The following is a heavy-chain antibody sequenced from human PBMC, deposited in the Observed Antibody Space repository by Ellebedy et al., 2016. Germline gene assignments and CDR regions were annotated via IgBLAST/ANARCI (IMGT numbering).Heavy chain of an antibody. D-gene: IGHD3-10*01. CDR1: GFIFGNYW. V-gene: IGHV3-7*01. Sequence: GGSLRLXXEASGFIFGNYWMTWVRQAPGTGLQWVANIKQDGSETFHVDSVKGRFSISRDNSKNTLFLEMNSLRDEDTAAYYCTSSGSYFFPFDFWGQGTLVTVSS. CDR2: IKQDGSET. CDR3: TSSGSYFFPFDF. J-gene: IGHJ4*02.